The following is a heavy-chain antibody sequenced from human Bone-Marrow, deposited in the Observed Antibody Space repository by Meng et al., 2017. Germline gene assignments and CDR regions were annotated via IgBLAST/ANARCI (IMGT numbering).Heavy chain of an antibody. J-gene: IGHJ3*02. CDR1: GGTFSSYT. Sequence: SVKVSCKASGGTFSSYTISWVRQAPGQGLEWMGRIIPILGIANYAQKFQGRVTITADKSTSTAYMELSSLRSEDTAVYYCARDRIAVAGDAFDIWGQGTMVTVSS. CDR3: ARDRIAVAGDAFDI. D-gene: IGHD6-19*01. V-gene: IGHV1-69*04. CDR2: IIPILGIA.